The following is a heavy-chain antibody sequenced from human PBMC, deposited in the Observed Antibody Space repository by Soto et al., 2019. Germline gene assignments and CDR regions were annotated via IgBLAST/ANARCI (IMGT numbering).Heavy chain of an antibody. D-gene: IGHD2-21*01. CDR1: GGSLSSGGYS. CDR2: ICHSGRT. Sequence: QLQLPESGSGLVKPSQTLSLTCAVSGGSLSSGGYSWSWIRQPPGKGLEWIGYICHSGRTYYNPSLKRRVTISVDMSKNQFSLTLSSVTAADTAVYYSARIPPPWGQGTLVTVSS. V-gene: IGHV4-30-2*01. CDR3: ARIPPP. J-gene: IGHJ5*02.